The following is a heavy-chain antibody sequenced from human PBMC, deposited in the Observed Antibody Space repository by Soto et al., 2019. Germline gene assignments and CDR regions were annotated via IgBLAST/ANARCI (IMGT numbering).Heavy chain of an antibody. CDR1: GFTFSSYW. CDR2: IKQDGSEK. V-gene: IGHV3-7*01. CDR3: AREMAWGYDYSYYYYYYMDV. D-gene: IGHD5-12*01. J-gene: IGHJ6*03. Sequence: PGGSLRLSCAASGFTFSSYWMSWVRQAPGKGLEWVANIKQDGSEKYYVDSVKGRFTISRDNAKNSLYLQMNSLRAEDTAVYYCAREMAWGYDYSYYYYYYMDVWGKGTTVTVSS.